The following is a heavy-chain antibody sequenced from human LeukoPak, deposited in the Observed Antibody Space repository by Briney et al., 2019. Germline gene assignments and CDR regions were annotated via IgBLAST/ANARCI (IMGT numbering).Heavy chain of an antibody. CDR1: GYSISGGYY. Sequence: PSETLSLTCAVSGYSISGGYYGGWIRQPPGKGLEWIGSIYHSGSTYYNPSLKSRVTISVDTSKNQFSLKLSSVTAADTAVYYCARHSDVWFGELLANFDYWGQGTLVTVFS. V-gene: IGHV4-38-2*01. CDR2: IYHSGST. J-gene: IGHJ4*02. D-gene: IGHD3-10*01. CDR3: ARHSDVWFGELLANFDY.